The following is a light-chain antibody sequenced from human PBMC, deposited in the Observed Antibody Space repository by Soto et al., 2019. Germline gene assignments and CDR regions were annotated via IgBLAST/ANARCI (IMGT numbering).Light chain of an antibody. CDR2: GNS. V-gene: IGLV1-40*01. Sequence: QSVLTQPPSVSGAPGQRVTISCTGIGAGYDVHWYQQLPGTAPKLLIYGNSYRPSGVPDRFSGSKSGTSAPLAITGLQAEDEADYYCQSYESSLSAFYVFGTGTKLTVL. CDR1: GAGYD. J-gene: IGLJ1*01. CDR3: QSYESSLSAFYV.